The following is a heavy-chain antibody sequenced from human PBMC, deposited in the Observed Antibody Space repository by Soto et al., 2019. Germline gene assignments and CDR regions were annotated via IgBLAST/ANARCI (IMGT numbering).Heavy chain of an antibody. Sequence: QAQLVQSGAEVKKPGASVKVSCKASGYTFTGYDINWVRQATGQGLEWMGWMNPNSGNTGYAQNFQGRVTMTRDNSRTTTYMGVTRLRDDGSAVYYCAGEKVGTTGIDFWGQGTLVTVSS. CDR3: AGEKVGTTGIDF. V-gene: IGHV1-8*01. D-gene: IGHD1-26*01. CDR1: GYTFTGYD. CDR2: MNPNSGNT. J-gene: IGHJ4*02.